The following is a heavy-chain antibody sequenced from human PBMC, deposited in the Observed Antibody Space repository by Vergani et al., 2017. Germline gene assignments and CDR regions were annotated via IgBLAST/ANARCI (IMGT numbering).Heavy chain of an antibody. CDR2: IYYSGST. CDR3: ARTLSGGNGWFDP. CDR1: GGSISSYY. Sequence: QVQLQESGPGLVKPSETLSLTRTVSGGSISSYYWSWIRQPPGKGLEWIGYIYYSGSTNYNPSIKSRVTISVDTSKNQFSLKLSSVTAADTAVYYCARTLSGGNGWFDPWGQGTLVTVSS. D-gene: IGHD7-27*01. V-gene: IGHV4-59*01. J-gene: IGHJ5*02.